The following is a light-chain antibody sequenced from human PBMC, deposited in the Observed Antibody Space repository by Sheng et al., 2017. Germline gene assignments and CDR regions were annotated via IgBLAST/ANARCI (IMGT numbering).Light chain of an antibody. CDR1: QSVSSSY. CDR3: QQYGNSPLT. CDR2: GAS. J-gene: IGKJ4*01. V-gene: IGKV3-20*01. Sequence: EIVLTQSPGTLSLSPGERATLSCRASQSVSSSYSAWYQQKPGQAPRLLIYGASSRAAGIPDRFSGSGSETDFTLTISRLEPEDFAVYYCQQYGNSPLTFGGGTKVEIK.